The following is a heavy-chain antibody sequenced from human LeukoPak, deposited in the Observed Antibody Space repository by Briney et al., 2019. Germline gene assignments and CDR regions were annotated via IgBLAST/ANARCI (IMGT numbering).Heavy chain of an antibody. V-gene: IGHV3-33*01. J-gene: IGHJ6*03. CDR1: GFTFSSYG. Sequence: GGSLRLSCAASGFTFSSYGMHWVRQAPGKGLEWVAVIWYDGSNKYYADSVKGRFTISRDNSKNTLYLQMNSLRAEDTAVYYCARDIVAGGLRGLYYYYYMDVWGKGTTVTVSS. D-gene: IGHD2-21*01. CDR2: IWYDGSNK. CDR3: ARDIVAGGLRGLYYYYYMDV.